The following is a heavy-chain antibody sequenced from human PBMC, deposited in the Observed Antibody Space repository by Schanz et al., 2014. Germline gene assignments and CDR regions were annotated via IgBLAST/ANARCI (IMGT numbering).Heavy chain of an antibody. Sequence: QVRLQQWGAGLLKPSGTLSLTCAVYGGSFIGYDWSWIRQFPGQDLEWIGDINHYGRTNYNPSLMGRASISIDASQNQFSLKMTSVTAADTAIYYCAIPRGSYAPNWSEARYFQHWGQGSLVTVSS. V-gene: IGHV4-34*01. CDR1: GGSFIGYD. J-gene: IGHJ1*01. D-gene: IGHD1-1*01. CDR2: INHYGRT. CDR3: AIPRGSYAPNWSEARYFQH.